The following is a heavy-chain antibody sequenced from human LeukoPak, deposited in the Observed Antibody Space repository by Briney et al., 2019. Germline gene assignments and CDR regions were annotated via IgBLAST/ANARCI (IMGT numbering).Heavy chain of an antibody. CDR1: GFSFSTSG. Sequence: PGGSLRLSCEASGFSFSTSGVHWVRQAPGKGLEWMAVISKDGRKNHYGICVNGRFTNSRDNSKSTLFLQMNSLRPEDTAIYYWARDLLNYGSAYYDVGIFDSWGQGTLVTVSS. V-gene: IGHV3-30*04. CDR2: ISKDGRKN. J-gene: IGHJ4*02. CDR3: ARDLLNYGSAYYDVGIFDS. D-gene: IGHD3-10*01.